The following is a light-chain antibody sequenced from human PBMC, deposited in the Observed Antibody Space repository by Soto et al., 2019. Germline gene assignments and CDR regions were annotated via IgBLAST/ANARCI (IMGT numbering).Light chain of an antibody. CDR2: DAS. CDR3: QHYTNWPLT. V-gene: IGKV3-15*01. CDR1: HSVSTR. J-gene: IGKJ4*01. Sequence: EIVMTQSPATLSVSPGERATLSCRASHSVSTRLAWYQQKPGQAPRLLIYDASTRATGLPARFSGSGSGTAFTLTISSLQSEDFAVYYCQHYTNWPLTFGGGTKVEIK.